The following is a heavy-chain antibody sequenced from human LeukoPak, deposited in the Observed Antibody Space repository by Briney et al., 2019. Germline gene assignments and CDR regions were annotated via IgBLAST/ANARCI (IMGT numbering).Heavy chain of an antibody. CDR2: ISSSGTTI. V-gene: IGHV3-48*03. D-gene: IGHD3-22*01. Sequence: GGSLRLSCAASGFTFSSHAMNWVRQAPGKGLEGLSYISSSGTTIYYADSVKGRFTISRDNAENSLYLQMNSLGAEDTAVYYCARANYDSRGFDYWGQGTLVTVSS. CDR3: ARANYDSRGFDY. CDR1: GFTFSSHA. J-gene: IGHJ4*02.